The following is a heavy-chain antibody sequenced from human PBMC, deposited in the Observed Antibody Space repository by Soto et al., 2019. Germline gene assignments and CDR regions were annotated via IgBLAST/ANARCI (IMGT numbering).Heavy chain of an antibody. CDR2: IYYSGST. D-gene: IGHD3-22*01. Sequence: SETLSLTCTVSGGSISSYYWSWIRQPPGKGLEWIGYIYYSGSTNYNPSLKSRVTISVDTSRNQFSLKLSSVTAADTAVYYCARVYYYDSSGYLGNWFDPWGQGTLVTVSS. J-gene: IGHJ5*02. CDR1: GGSISSYY. V-gene: IGHV4-59*01. CDR3: ARVYYYDSSGYLGNWFDP.